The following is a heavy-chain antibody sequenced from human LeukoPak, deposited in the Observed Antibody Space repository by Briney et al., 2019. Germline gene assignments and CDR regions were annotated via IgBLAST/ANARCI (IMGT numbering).Heavy chain of an antibody. V-gene: IGHV1-24*01. J-gene: IGHJ5*02. CDR3: ATGLYCSGGSCYSNRPGIT. D-gene: IGHD2-15*01. Sequence: GASVKVSCKVSGYTLTELSMHWVRQAPGKGLEWMGGFDPEDGETIYAQKFQGRVTMTEDTSTGTAYMELSSLRSEDTAVYYCATGLYCSGGSCYSNRPGITWGQGTLVTVSS. CDR2: FDPEDGET. CDR1: GYTLTELS.